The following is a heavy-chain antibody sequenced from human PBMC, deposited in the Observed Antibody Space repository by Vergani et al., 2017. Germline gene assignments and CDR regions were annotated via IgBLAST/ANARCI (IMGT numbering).Heavy chain of an antibody. CDR2: INPSGGST. D-gene: IGHD3-3*01. CDR1: GYTFTSYY. J-gene: IGHJ5*02. V-gene: IGHV1-46*01. Sequence: VQLVQSGAAVKKPGASVKVSCKASGYTFTSYYMHWVRQAPGQGLEWMGIINPSGGSTSYAQKFQGRVTMTRDTSTSTVYMELSSLRSEDTAVYYCARGVGRITICGVVYTPPRGWFDPWGQGTLVTVSS. CDR3: ARGVGRITICGVVYTPPRGWFDP.